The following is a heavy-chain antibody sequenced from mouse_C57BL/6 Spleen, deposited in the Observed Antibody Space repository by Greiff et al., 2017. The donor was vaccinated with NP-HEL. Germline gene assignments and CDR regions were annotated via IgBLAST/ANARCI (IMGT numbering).Heavy chain of an antibody. CDR1: GFNIKDDY. CDR3: TVIYYDYELDY. D-gene: IGHD2-4*01. CDR2: IDPENGDT. Sequence: VQLQQSGAELVRPGASVKLSCTASGFNIKDDYMHWVKQRPEQGLEWIGWIDPENGDTEYASKFQGKATITADTSSNTAYLQLSSLTSEDTAVYYCTVIYYDYELDYWGQGTSVTVSS. V-gene: IGHV14-4*01. J-gene: IGHJ4*01.